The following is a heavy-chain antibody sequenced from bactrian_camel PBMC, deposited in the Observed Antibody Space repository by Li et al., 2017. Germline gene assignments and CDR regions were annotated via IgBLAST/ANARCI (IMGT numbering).Heavy chain of an antibody. Sequence: HVQLVESGGGLVQPGGSLRLSCAASGFTFSSYWMYWVRQAPGKGLGWVSAISASGGTTIYADSVKGRFTISRDNAKNTVYLQINSLKPEDTAVHYCVRDALWLARYYSTNDWAYWGQGTQVTVS. V-gene: IGHV3S1*01. CDR1: GFTFSSYW. CDR2: ISASGGTT. J-gene: IGHJ4*01. CDR3: VRDALWLARYYSTNDWAY. D-gene: IGHD4*01.